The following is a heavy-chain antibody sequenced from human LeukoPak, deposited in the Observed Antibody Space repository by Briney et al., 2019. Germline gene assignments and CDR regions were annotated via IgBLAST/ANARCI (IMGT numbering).Heavy chain of an antibody. CDR1: GGTFSSYA. D-gene: IGHD2-15*01. Sequence: ASVKVSCKASGGTFSSYAISWVRQAPGQGLEWMGGIIPIFGTANYAQKFQGRVTITADKSTSTAYMELSSLRSEDTAVYYCARGGYCSGGSCYKTTEYYYYYYYMDVWGKGTTVTVSS. CDR3: ARGGYCSGGSCYKTTEYYYYYYYMDV. V-gene: IGHV1-69*06. CDR2: IIPIFGTA. J-gene: IGHJ6*03.